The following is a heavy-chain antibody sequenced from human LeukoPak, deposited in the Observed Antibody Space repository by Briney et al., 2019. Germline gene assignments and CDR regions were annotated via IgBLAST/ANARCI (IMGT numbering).Heavy chain of an antibody. D-gene: IGHD6-13*01. J-gene: IGHJ4*02. Sequence: GGSLRLSCAASGFTFGSYGMHWVRQAPGKGLEWVAVIWYDASNKYYADSVKGRFTISRDNSKNTLYLQMNSLRDDDTAVYYCVRGVGVSRFNYLDSWGQGTLVIVSS. V-gene: IGHV3-33*08. CDR3: VRGVGVSRFNYLDS. CDR1: GFTFGSYG. CDR2: IWYDASNK.